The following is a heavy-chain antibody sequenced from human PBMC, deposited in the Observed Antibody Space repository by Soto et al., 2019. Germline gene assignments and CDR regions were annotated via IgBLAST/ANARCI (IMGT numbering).Heavy chain of an antibody. CDR3: AKGRSYYYYYGVDV. Sequence: PGGSLRLSCAASGSTFSSYAMSWVRQAPGKGLEWVSAISASGGTTYYADSMKSRFTISRDNSKNTLYLQMNSLRVEDTAVYYCAKGRSYYYYYGVDVWGQGTTVTVSS. V-gene: IGHV3-23*01. J-gene: IGHJ6*02. CDR1: GSTFSSYA. CDR2: ISASGGTT.